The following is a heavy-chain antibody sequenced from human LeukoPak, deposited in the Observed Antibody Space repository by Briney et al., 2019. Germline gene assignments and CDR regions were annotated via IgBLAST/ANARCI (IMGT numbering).Heavy chain of an antibody. CDR1: GFTFSDYA. CDR2: VSGSGRST. Sequence: PGGSLRLSCAASGFTFSDYAMSWVRQAPGKGLEWVSAVSGSGRSTYYADSVKDRFTISRDTSKNTLYLQMNSLRAEDTAVYYCASGYSSGWYYFDYWGQGTLVTVSS. J-gene: IGHJ4*02. D-gene: IGHD6-19*01. V-gene: IGHV3-23*01. CDR3: ASGYSSGWYYFDY.